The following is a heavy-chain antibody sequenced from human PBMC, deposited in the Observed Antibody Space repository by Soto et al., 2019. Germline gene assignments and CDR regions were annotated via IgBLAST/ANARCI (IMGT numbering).Heavy chain of an antibody. CDR2: IYYSGST. Sequence: SETLSLTCTVSCGSISSGDYYWSWIRQPPGKGLEWIGYIYYSGSTYYNPSLKSRVTISVDTSKNQFSLKLSSVTAADTAVYYCARIVLTMVRGVIITYYFDYWGQGTLVTVSS. J-gene: IGHJ4*02. CDR3: ARIVLTMVRGVIITYYFDY. V-gene: IGHV4-30-4*01. CDR1: CGSISSGDYY. D-gene: IGHD3-10*01.